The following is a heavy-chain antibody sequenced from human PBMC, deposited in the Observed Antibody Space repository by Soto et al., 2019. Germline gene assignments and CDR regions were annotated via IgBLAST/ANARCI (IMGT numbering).Heavy chain of an antibody. D-gene: IGHD4-17*01. CDR1: GFTFNSYA. V-gene: IGHV3-23*01. J-gene: IGHJ4*02. Sequence: DVQLLESGGALVQPGGSLRLSCVASGFTFNSYAMSWVRQAPGKGLEWVSSINEGGGATWYIDSVKGRFTISRDNSKNTLFLQMNSLRAEDTALYYCVKRYADYGGPFEYWGRGTLVTVSS. CDR2: INEGGGAT. CDR3: VKRYADYGGPFEY.